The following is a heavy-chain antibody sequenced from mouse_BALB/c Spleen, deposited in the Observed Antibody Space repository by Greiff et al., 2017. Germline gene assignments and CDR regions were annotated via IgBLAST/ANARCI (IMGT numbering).Heavy chain of an antibody. J-gene: IGHJ1*01. V-gene: IGHV5-4*02. D-gene: IGHD1-1*01. CDR2: ISDGGSYT. Sequence: EVMLVESGGGLVKPGGSLKLSCAASGFTFSDYYMYWVRQTPEKRLEWVATISDGGSYTYYPDSVKGRFTISRDNAKNNLYLQMSSLKSEDTAMYYCARDYYGSSGYFDVWGAGTTVTVSS. CDR3: ARDYYGSSGYFDV. CDR1: GFTFSDYY.